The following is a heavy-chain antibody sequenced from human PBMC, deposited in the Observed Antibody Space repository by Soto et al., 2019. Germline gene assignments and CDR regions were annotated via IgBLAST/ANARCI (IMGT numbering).Heavy chain of an antibody. J-gene: IGHJ3*02. V-gene: IGHV1-69*02. Sequence: SVKVSCKASGGTFSSYTISWVRQAPGQGLEWMGRIIPILGIANYAQKFQGRVTITADKSTSTAYMELSSLRSEDTAVYYCARAVYGSGPSDAFDIWGQGTMVTVSS. CDR3: ARAVYGSGPSDAFDI. D-gene: IGHD3-10*01. CDR1: GGTFSSYT. CDR2: IIPILGIA.